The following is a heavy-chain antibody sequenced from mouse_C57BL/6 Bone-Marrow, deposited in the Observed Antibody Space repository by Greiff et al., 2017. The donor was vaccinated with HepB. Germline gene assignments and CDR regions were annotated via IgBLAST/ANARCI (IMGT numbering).Heavy chain of an antibody. Sequence: VMLVESGAELARPGASVKLSCKASGYTFTSYGISWVKQRTGQGLEWIGEIYPRSGNTYYNEKFKGKATLTADKSSSTAYMELRSLTSEDSAVYFCARGPYYGSSYEWYWGQGTTLTVSS. CDR2: IYPRSGNT. V-gene: IGHV1-81*01. J-gene: IGHJ2*01. D-gene: IGHD1-1*01. CDR3: ARGPYYGSSYEWY. CDR1: GYTFTSYG.